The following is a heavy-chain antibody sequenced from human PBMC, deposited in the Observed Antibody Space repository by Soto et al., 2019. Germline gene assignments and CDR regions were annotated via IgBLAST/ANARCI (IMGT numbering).Heavy chain of an antibody. J-gene: IGHJ2*01. CDR3: ARVGDDYGDYLYWYFDL. V-gene: IGHV1-18*04. Sequence: QVQLVQSGAEVKKPGASVKVSCKASGYTFTSYGISWVRQAPGQGLEWMGWIIAYNGNTNYAQKLQGRVTMTTDTSTRTAYMDLRSLRSDDTAVYYCARVGDDYGDYLYWYFDLWGRGTLVTVSS. CDR2: IIAYNGNT. CDR1: GYTFTSYG. D-gene: IGHD4-17*01.